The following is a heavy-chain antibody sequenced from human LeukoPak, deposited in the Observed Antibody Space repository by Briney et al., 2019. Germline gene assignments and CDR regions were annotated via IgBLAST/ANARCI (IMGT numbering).Heavy chain of an antibody. Sequence: PGGSLRLSCAASGFTFSSYAMSWVRQAPGKGLEWVSAISGSGGSTYYADSVKGRFTISRDNSKNTLYLQMNSLRAEDTALYYCSTGSYYYDSSGYYYGYDAFNIWGQGTMVTVSS. J-gene: IGHJ3*02. V-gene: IGHV3-23*01. CDR2: ISGSGGST. CDR3: STGSYYYDSSGYYYGYDAFNI. CDR1: GFTFSSYA. D-gene: IGHD3-22*01.